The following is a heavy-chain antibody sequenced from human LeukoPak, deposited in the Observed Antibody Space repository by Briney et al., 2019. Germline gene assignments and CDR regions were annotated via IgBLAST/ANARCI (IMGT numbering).Heavy chain of an antibody. J-gene: IGHJ4*02. V-gene: IGHV4-59*08. D-gene: IGHD3-9*01. CDR3: ARHSPTLTGYPFDY. Sequence: SETLSLTCAVSGGSISSYYWSWIRQPPGKGLEWIGYIYYSGSTKYNPSLKSRVTISVDTSKNQFSLKLSSVTAAETAVYYCARHSPTLTGYPFDYWGQGTLVTVSS. CDR2: IYYSGST. CDR1: GGSISSYY.